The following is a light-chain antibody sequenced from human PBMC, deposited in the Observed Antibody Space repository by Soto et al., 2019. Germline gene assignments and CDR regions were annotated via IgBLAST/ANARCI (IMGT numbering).Light chain of an antibody. CDR3: NSYTTGSTVVV. CDR2: DVS. Sequence: QSALTQPASVCGSPGQSITISCTGSSSDVRGYTYVSWFQQHPGKAPKLIIYDVSNRPSGISNRFSGSKSGNTASLTISGLQAEDEADYYCNSYTTGSTVVVFGGGTKLTVL. J-gene: IGLJ3*02. V-gene: IGLV2-14*01. CDR1: SSDVRGYTY.